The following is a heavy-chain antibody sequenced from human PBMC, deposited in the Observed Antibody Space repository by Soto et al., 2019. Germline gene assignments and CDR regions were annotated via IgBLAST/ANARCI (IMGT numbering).Heavy chain of an antibody. D-gene: IGHD6-19*01. CDR1: GFTFSNHW. J-gene: IGHJ4*02. Sequence: EVQLVEYGGGLVQPGGSLRLSCAASGFTFSNHWMHWVRQAPGKGLEWVSRINSDGSTTTYADSVKGRFTIFRHNAKNTLYLQLNSLRAEDTALYYCARGYSSGPGYWGQGTLVTVSS. CDR3: ARGYSSGPGY. V-gene: IGHV3-74*01. CDR2: INSDGSTT.